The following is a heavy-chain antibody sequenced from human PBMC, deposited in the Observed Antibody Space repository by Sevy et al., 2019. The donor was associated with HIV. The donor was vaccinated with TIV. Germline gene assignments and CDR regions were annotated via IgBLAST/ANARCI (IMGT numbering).Heavy chain of an antibody. CDR3: ARDKHGDYSLYYFDY. V-gene: IGHV3-30-3*01. CDR2: ISYDGSNK. D-gene: IGHD4-17*01. CDR1: GFTFSSYA. Sequence: GGSLRLSCAASGFTFSSYAMHWVRQAPGKGLEWVAVISYDGSNKYYADSVKGRFTISRDNSKNTLYLQMNSLGAEDTAVYYCARDKHGDYSLYYFDYWGQGTLVTVSS. J-gene: IGHJ4*02.